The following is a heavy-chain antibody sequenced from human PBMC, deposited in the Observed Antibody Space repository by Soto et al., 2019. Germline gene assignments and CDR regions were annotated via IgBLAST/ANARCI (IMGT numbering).Heavy chain of an antibody. V-gene: IGHV3-13*01. CDR2: IGTAGDT. CDR3: AGGLDITGSYNFDY. Sequence: EVQLVESGGGLVQPGGSLRLSCAASGFTFSSYDMHWVRQATGKGLEWVSAIGTAGDTYYPGSVKGRFTISRENAKNSLYLQMNSLSGEDTAVLSCAGGLDITGSYNFDYWGQGTLVTVCS. J-gene: IGHJ4*02. D-gene: IGHD1-20*01. CDR1: GFTFSSYD.